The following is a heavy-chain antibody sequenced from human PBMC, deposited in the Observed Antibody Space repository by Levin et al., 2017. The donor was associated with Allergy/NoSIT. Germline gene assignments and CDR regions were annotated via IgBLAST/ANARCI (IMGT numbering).Heavy chain of an antibody. CDR1: GFTFSSYA. D-gene: IGHD2-15*01. Sequence: LSLTCAASGFTFSSYAMSWVRQAPGKGLEWGSAISGSGGTTYYADSVKGRFTISRDNSKNTLYLQMNSLRAEDTAVYYCTGHHRGGGTCYSDYWGQGTLVTVSS. V-gene: IGHV3-23*01. CDR2: ISGSGGTT. J-gene: IGHJ4*02. CDR3: TGHHRGGGTCYSDY.